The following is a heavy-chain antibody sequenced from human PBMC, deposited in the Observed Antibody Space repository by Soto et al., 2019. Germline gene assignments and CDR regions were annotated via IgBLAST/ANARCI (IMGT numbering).Heavy chain of an antibody. D-gene: IGHD3-10*01. CDR1: GFTFSSYA. J-gene: IGHJ6*02. CDR2: ISYDGSNK. CDR3: ARDGGSTMVMSWEDYYYGMDV. Sequence: QVQLVESGGGVVQPGRSLRLSCAASGFTFSSYAMHWVRQAPGKGLEWVAVISYDGSNKYYADSVKGRFTISRDNSKNTLYLQMNSLRAEDTAVYYCARDGGSTMVMSWEDYYYGMDVWGQGTTVTVSS. V-gene: IGHV3-30-3*01.